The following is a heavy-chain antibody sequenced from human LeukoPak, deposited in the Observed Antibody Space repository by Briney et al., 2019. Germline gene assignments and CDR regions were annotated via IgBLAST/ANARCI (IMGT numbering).Heavy chain of an antibody. CDR3: ARDEDTDILTGYERFDY. CDR1: GYTFTKYG. D-gene: IGHD3-9*01. V-gene: IGHV1-18*01. J-gene: IGHJ4*02. Sequence: ASVKVSCKTSGYTFTKYGIIWVRQAPGQGLEWMGWISAHNGNTNYAQKFQGRVTMTTDTSTSTAYMELRTLRSDDTAVYFCARDEDTDILTGYERFDYWGQGTLVTVSP. CDR2: ISAHNGNT.